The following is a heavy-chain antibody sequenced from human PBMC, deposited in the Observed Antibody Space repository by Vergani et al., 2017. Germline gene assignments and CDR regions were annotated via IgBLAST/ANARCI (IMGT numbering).Heavy chain of an antibody. D-gene: IGHD2-15*01. Sequence: EVQLVQSGAEVKKPGESLKISCKGSGYSFTSYWIGWVRQMPGKGLEWMGIIYPGDSDTRYSPSFQGQVTISADKSISTAYLQWSSLKASDTAMYYCAGRDGSGYCSGGSCHSFDYWGQGTLVTVSA. CDR1: GYSFTSYW. CDR2: IYPGDSDT. J-gene: IGHJ4*02. CDR3: AGRDGSGYCSGGSCHSFDY. V-gene: IGHV5-51*03.